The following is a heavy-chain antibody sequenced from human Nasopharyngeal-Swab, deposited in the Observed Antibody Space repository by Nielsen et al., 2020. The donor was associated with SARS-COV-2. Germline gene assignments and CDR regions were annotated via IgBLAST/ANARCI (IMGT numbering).Heavy chain of an antibody. CDR2: ISSSGSTI. V-gene: IGHV3-11*04. CDR3: AREHYYDSSGYYLLYYYYYMDV. Sequence: GGSLRLSCAASGFTFSDYYMSWIRQAPGKGLAWVSYISSSGSTIYYADSVKGRFTISRDNAKNSLYLQMNSLRAEDTAVYYCAREHYYDSSGYYLLYYYYYMDVWGKGTTVTVSS. J-gene: IGHJ6*03. CDR1: GFTFSDYY. D-gene: IGHD3-22*01.